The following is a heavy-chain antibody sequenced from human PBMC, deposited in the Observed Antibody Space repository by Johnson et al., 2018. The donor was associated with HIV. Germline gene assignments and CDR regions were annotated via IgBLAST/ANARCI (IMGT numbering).Heavy chain of an antibody. D-gene: IGHD3-3*01. CDR1: GFTFSNAW. J-gene: IGHJ3*02. CDR2: INWNGGST. V-gene: IGHV3-20*04. CDR3: ARLSGPLGSRHALDI. Sequence: VQLVESGGGLVKPGGSLRLSCVASGFTFSNAWMSWVRQAPGKGLEWVSGINWNGGSTGYADSVKGRFTISRDNAKNSLYLQMNSLRAEDTALYYCARLSGPLGSRHALDIWGQGTMVTVSS.